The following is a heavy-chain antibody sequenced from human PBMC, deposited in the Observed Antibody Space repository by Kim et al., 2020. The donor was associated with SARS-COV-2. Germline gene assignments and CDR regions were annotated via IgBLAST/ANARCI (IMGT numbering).Heavy chain of an antibody. CDR1: GFTFSSYA. Sequence: GGSLRLSCAASGFTFSSYAMSWVRQAPGKGLEWVSAISGSGGSTYYADSVKGRFTISRDNSKNTLYLQMNSLRAEDTAVYYCAKVYSSSYLEGYYFDYWGQGTLVTVSS. V-gene: IGHV3-23*01. CDR2: ISGSGGST. J-gene: IGHJ4*02. D-gene: IGHD6-13*01. CDR3: AKVYSSSYLEGYYFDY.